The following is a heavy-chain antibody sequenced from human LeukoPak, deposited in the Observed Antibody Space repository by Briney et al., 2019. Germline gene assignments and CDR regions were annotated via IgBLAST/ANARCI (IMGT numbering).Heavy chain of an antibody. CDR2: IYPGDSDT. J-gene: IGHJ6*03. V-gene: IGHV5-51*01. CDR1: GYSFTSYW. CDR3: ARHSGGYSSNWGAHYYYYMDV. D-gene: IGHD6-13*01. Sequence: GESLKISCKGSGYSFTSYWIGWVRQMPGKGLEWMGIIYPGDSDTRYSPSFQGQVTISADKSISTAYLQWSSLKASDTAMYYCARHSGGYSSNWGAHYYYYMDVWGKGTTVTVSS.